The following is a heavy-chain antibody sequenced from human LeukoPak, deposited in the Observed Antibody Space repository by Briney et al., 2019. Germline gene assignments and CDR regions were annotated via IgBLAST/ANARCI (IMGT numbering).Heavy chain of an antibody. D-gene: IGHD3-10*01. V-gene: IGHV1-2*02. CDR3: GRGPSHGGLDY. CDR2: INPNSGGT. Sequence: ASVKVSCKASGYTFTDYYLHWVRQAPGQGLEWMGWINPNSGGTIYAQKFQGRATMTRDTSISTVDMELSRLTSDDTAVYYCGRGPSHGGLDYWGQGILVTVSS. J-gene: IGHJ4*02. CDR1: GYTFTDYY.